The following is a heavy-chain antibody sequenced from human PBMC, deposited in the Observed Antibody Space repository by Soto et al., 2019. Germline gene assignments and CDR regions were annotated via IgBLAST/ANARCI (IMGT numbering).Heavy chain of an antibody. CDR1: GGSISGTTYS. CDR3: ARGQGAAAGHSNFDY. CDR2: IYDSGNT. V-gene: IGHV4-30-2*01. J-gene: IGHJ4*02. D-gene: IGHD6-13*01. Sequence: QLQLQESGSGLVKPSQTLSLTCAVSGGSISGTTYSWSWIRQPPGKGLEWIGYIYDSGNTYYNPSLKSQLSRSVDRSKDQFSLKLSSVTAADTAVYYCARGQGAAAGHSNFDYWGQGALVTVSS.